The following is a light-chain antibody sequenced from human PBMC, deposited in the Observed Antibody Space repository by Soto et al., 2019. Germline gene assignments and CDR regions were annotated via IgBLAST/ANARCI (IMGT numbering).Light chain of an antibody. J-gene: IGKJ2*01. Sequence: EIVLTQSPGTLSLSPGESATLSCRASQSVDNNYVAWYQQKPGQAPTLLIHGASYRAAGIPDRFSGSGSGTDFALSISRLEPEDFAVFHCQQYGNSPYTLGQGTKLEI. CDR2: GAS. CDR3: QQYGNSPYT. CDR1: QSVDNNY. V-gene: IGKV3-20*01.